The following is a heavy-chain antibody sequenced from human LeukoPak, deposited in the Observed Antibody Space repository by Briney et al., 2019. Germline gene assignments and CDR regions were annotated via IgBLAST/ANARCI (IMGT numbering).Heavy chain of an antibody. Sequence: PSETLSLTCAVYGGSFSGYYWSWIRQPPGKGLEWIGEINHSGSTNYNPSLKSRVTISVDTSKNQFSLKLSSVTAADTAVYYCARGRQRAIAAAGTIDYWGQGTLVTVSS. V-gene: IGHV4-34*01. CDR3: ARGRQRAIAAAGTIDY. CDR2: INHSGST. J-gene: IGHJ4*02. D-gene: IGHD6-13*01. CDR1: GGSFSGYY.